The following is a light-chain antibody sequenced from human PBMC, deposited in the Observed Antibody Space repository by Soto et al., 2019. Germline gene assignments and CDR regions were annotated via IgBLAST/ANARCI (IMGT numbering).Light chain of an antibody. Sequence: EIVLTQSPGTLSLSPGERATLSCRASQSVSINFLAWDQQKPGQAPRLLIYGASNRATGFPDRFSGSGSGTDFTLTITRLEPEDFAVYFCQQYGSSPRTFGQGTKVDIK. CDR2: GAS. J-gene: IGKJ1*01. CDR3: QQYGSSPRT. CDR1: QSVSINF. V-gene: IGKV3-20*01.